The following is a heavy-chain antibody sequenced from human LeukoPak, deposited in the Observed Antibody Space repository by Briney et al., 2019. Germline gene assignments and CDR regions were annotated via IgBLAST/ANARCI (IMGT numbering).Heavy chain of an antibody. CDR2: IYTSGST. D-gene: IGHD3-22*01. J-gene: IGHJ3*02. Sequence: PSETLSLTCTVSGGSISSYYWSWIRQPAGKGLEWIGRIYTSGSTNYNPSLKSRVTMSVDTSKNQFSLKLSSVTAADTAVYYCARDRLPYDSSGINAFDIWGQGTMVTVSS. CDR3: ARDRLPYDSSGINAFDI. CDR1: GGSISSYY. V-gene: IGHV4-4*07.